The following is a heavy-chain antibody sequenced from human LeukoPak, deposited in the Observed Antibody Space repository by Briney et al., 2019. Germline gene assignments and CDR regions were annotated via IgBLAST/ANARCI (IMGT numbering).Heavy chain of an antibody. CDR3: ARGAPGYYGSGSYPFDP. J-gene: IGHJ5*02. Sequence: SETLSLTCAVYGGSFSGYYWSWLRQPPGKGLEWIGEINHSGSTNYNPSLKSRVTISVDTSKNQFSLKLSSVTAADTAVYYCARGAPGYYGSGSYPFDPWGQGTLVTVSS. V-gene: IGHV4-34*01. CDR2: INHSGST. D-gene: IGHD3-10*01. CDR1: GGSFSGYY.